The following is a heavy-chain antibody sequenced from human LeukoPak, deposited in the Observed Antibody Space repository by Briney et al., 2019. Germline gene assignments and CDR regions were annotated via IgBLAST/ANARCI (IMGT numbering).Heavy chain of an antibody. J-gene: IGHJ3*02. V-gene: IGHV3-30*02. CDR3: ARDSDSGYDPDAFDI. D-gene: IGHD5-12*01. CDR2: IRYDGSNK. Sequence: GGSLRLSCAASGFTFSSYGMHWVRQAPGKGLEWVAFIRYDGSNKYYADSVKGRFTISRDNAKNSLYLQMNSLRAEDTAVYYCARDSDSGYDPDAFDIWGQGTMVTVSS. CDR1: GFTFSSYG.